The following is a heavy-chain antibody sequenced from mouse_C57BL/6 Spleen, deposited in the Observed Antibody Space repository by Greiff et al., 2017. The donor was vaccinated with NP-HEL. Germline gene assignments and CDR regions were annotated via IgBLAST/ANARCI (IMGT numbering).Heavy chain of an antibody. J-gene: IGHJ2*01. CDR1: GYTFTDYY. CDR3: ASNWYFDY. V-gene: IGHV1-26*01. D-gene: IGHD4-1*02. Sequence: EVQLQQSGPELVKPGASVTISCKASGYTFTDYYMNWVKQSHGKSLEWIGDINPNNGGTSYNQKFKGKATLTVDKSSSTAYMELRSLTSEDSAVYYCASNWYFDYWGQGTTLTVSS. CDR2: INPNNGGT.